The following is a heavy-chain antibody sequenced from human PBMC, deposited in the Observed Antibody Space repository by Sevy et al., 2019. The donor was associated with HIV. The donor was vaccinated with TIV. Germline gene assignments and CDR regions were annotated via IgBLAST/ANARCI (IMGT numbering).Heavy chain of an antibody. D-gene: IGHD6-13*01. J-gene: IGHJ4*02. V-gene: IGHV3-72*01. CDR2: TRNKADSYTT. Sequence: GGSLRLSCAASGFTFSDHYMEWVRQAPGKGLEWVGRTRNKADSYTTEYAASVKGRFTISRDDSKNSLYRQMNSLKTEDTAVYYCTTHAGIAAAGRVFDYWGQRTLVTVSS. CDR1: GFTFSDHY. CDR3: TTHAGIAAAGRVFDY.